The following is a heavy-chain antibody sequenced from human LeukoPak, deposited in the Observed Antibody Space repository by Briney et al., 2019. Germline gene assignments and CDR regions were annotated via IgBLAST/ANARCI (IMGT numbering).Heavy chain of an antibody. V-gene: IGHV4-34*01. CDR1: GGSFSGYY. CDR3: ARGSFTDILTYYFDY. CDR2: INHSGST. D-gene: IGHD3-9*01. J-gene: IGHJ4*02. Sequence: SETLSLTCAVYGGSFSGYYWRWIRQPPGKGLEWIGEINHSGSTNYNPSLKGRGTISVDMSKNQFSLKLSSVTAADTAVYYCARGSFTDILTYYFDYWGQGTLVTVSS.